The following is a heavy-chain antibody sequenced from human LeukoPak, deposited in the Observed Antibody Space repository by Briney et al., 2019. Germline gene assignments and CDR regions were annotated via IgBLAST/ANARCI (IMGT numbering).Heavy chain of an antibody. D-gene: IGHD2-21*01. CDR2: ISYSGST. V-gene: IGHV4-59*12. CDR3: ARDGLGPYCGGDCFSHDAFDI. CDR1: GGSISSYY. Sequence: SETLSLTCTVSGGSISSYYWSWIRRPPGKGLEWIGFISYSGSTNYNPSLKSRVTMSVDTSKNQFSLRLSSVTAADTAVYYCARDGLGPYCGGDCFSHDAFDIWGQGTMVTVSS. J-gene: IGHJ3*02.